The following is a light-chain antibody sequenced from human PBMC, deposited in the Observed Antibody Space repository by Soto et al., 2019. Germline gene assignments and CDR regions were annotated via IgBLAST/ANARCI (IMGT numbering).Light chain of an antibody. CDR2: GNI. J-gene: IGLJ2*01. CDR1: SSNIGAGFD. V-gene: IGLV1-40*01. Sequence: QAVVTQPPSVSGAPGQRVTISCTGSSSNIGAGFDVHWYQQLPRTAPKLLIYGNINRPSGVPDRFSGSKSGTSASLAITGLQAEDEADYYCQSYDSSLSGYVVFGGGTQLTVL. CDR3: QSYDSSLSGYVV.